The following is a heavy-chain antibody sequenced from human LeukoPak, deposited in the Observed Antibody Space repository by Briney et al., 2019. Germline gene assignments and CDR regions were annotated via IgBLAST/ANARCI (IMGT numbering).Heavy chain of an antibody. CDR3: ARTWIQLRLLYY. CDR2: IYYSGST. V-gene: IGHV4-39*01. D-gene: IGHD5-18*01. J-gene: IGHJ4*02. Sequence: SETLSLTCTVSGGSISSSSYYWGWIRQPPGKGLEWIGSIYYSGSTYYNPSLKSRVTISVDTSKNQFSLKLSSVTAADTALYYCARTWIQLRLLYYWGQGTLVTVSS. CDR1: GGSISSSSYY.